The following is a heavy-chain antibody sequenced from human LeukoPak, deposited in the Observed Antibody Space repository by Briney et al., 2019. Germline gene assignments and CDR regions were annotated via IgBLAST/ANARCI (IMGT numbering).Heavy chain of an antibody. CDR3: ARRGVAAAGTSANWFDP. Sequence: GESLKISCKGSGYSFSSYWIGWVRQMPGKGLEWMGIIYPGDSGIRYSPSFQGQVTISADKSISTAYLQWSSLKASDTAIYYCARRGVAAAGTSANWFDPWGQGTLVTVSS. D-gene: IGHD6-13*01. J-gene: IGHJ5*02. CDR2: IYPGDSGI. CDR1: GYSFSSYW. V-gene: IGHV5-51*01.